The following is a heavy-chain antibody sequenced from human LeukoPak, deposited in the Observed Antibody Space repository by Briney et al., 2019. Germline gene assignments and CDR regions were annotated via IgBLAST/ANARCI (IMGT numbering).Heavy chain of an antibody. D-gene: IGHD2-21*02. V-gene: IGHV1-18*04. J-gene: IGHJ4*02. CDR2: ISAYNGNT. CDR1: GYTFTTYY. CDR3: ARAVAYCGGDCLIDY. Sequence: ASVKVSCKASGYTFTTYYMHWVRQAPGQGLEWMGWISAYNGNTNYAQKLQGRVTMTTDTSTSTAYMELRSLRSDDTAVYYCARAVAYCGGDCLIDYWGQGTLVTVSS.